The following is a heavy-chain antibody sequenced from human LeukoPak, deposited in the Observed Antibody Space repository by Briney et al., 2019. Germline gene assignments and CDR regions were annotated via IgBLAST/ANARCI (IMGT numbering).Heavy chain of an antibody. Sequence: GGSLRLSCAASGFTFSSYSMNWVRQAPGKGLEWVSSISSSSSYIYYADSVKGRFTISRDNAKNSLYLQMNSLRAEDTAVCYCARDAPGEPIVVVPAAMAHWGQGTLVTVSS. J-gene: IGHJ4*02. CDR1: GFTFSSYS. CDR2: ISSSSSYI. V-gene: IGHV3-21*01. CDR3: ARDAPGEPIVVVPAAMAH. D-gene: IGHD2-2*01.